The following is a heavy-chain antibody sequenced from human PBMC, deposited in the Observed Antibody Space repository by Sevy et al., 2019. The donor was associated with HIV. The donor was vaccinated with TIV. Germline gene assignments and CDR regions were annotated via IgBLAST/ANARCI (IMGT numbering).Heavy chain of an antibody. D-gene: IGHD1-7*01. V-gene: IGHV3-30*04. CDR2: ISYDGSNK. J-gene: IGHJ6*02. CDR1: GFTFSSYA. CDR3: ARDPANWNYEDYYYYGMDV. Sequence: GGSLRLSCAASGFTFSSYAMHWVRQAPGKGLEWVAVISYDGSNKYYADSVKGRFTISRDNSKNTLYLQMNSLRAEDTAVYYCARDPANWNYEDYYYYGMDVWGQRTTVTVSS.